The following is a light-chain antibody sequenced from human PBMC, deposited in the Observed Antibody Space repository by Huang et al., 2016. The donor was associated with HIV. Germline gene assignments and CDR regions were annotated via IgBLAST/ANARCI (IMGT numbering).Light chain of an antibody. CDR3: QQYNTYPYT. V-gene: IGKV1-5*01. Sequence: DIQMTQSPSTLSASVGDRGTIACRASQSSSSWLAWYQQKPGKAPKRLNYAASSWESGVPPRFSDSGSGTEFTLTLNGLQPDNFATYYCQQYNTYPYTFGQGTKLGIK. CDR1: QSSSSW. CDR2: AAS. J-gene: IGKJ2*01.